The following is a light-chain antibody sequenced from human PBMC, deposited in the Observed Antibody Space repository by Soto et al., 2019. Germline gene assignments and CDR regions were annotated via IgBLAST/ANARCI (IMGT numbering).Light chain of an antibody. Sequence: DIQMTQSPSTLSGSVGDRVTITCLASQTISSWLAWYQQKPGKAPKILIYKASTLKSGVPSRFSGSGSGTEFTLTISSLQPDDFATYYCQHYNSYSEAFGQGTKVDIK. CDR3: QHYNSYSEA. CDR1: QTISSW. V-gene: IGKV1-5*03. J-gene: IGKJ1*01. CDR2: KAS.